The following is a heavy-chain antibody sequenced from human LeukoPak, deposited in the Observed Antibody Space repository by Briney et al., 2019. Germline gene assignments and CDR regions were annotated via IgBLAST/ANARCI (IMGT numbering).Heavy chain of an antibody. D-gene: IGHD3-10*01. V-gene: IGHV3-53*01. CDR2: IYSGGST. J-gene: IGHJ4*02. Sequence: GGSLRLSCAASGFTVSSNYMSWVRQAPGKGLEWVSVIYSGGSTYYADSVKGRFTISRDNSKNTLYLQMNSLRAEDTAVYYCARETDGSGSFPFDYWGQGTLVTVSS. CDR1: GFTVSSNY. CDR3: ARETDGSGSFPFDY.